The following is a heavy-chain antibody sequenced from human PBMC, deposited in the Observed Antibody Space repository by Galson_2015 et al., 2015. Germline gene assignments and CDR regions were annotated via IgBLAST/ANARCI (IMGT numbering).Heavy chain of an antibody. D-gene: IGHD5-12*01. CDR3: ARSVNIVATGGGGY. CDR1: GYTFTSYG. V-gene: IGHV1-18*01. J-gene: IGHJ4*02. CDR2: ISAYNGNT. Sequence: SVKVSCKASGYTFTSYGISWVRQAPGQGLEWMGWISAYNGNTNYAQKLQGRVTMTTDTSTSTAYMELRSLRSDDTAVYYCARSVNIVATGGGGYWGQGTLVTVSS.